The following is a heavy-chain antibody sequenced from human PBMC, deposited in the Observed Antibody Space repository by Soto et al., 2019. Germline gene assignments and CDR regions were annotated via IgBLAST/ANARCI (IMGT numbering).Heavy chain of an antibody. Sequence: EVQLVESGGGLVQPGGSLRLSCAASGFTLSSFWIHWFRQAPGKGLVWVSRINSDGTNTRYADSVRGRFTISRDNAKNTLYLQMNSLRAEDTAVYYCARDLVAKDAFDIWGQGTMVTASS. J-gene: IGHJ3*02. CDR1: GFTLSSFW. V-gene: IGHV3-74*01. CDR3: ARDLVAKDAFDI. D-gene: IGHD2-8*02. CDR2: INSDGTNT.